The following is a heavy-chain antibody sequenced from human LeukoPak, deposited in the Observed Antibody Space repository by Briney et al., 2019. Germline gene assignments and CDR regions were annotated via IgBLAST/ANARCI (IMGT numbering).Heavy chain of an antibody. Sequence: GGSPRLSCAASKFLFSHFGMHWVRQAPGKGLEWVAVIWSDGSNRYYADSVKGRFTVSRDNSQNMVYLQMNDLRPEDTAVYYCAKDAQRGFDYSNSLEKWGQGTLVTVSS. CDR3: AKDAQRGFDYSNSLEK. CDR1: KFLFSHFG. CDR2: IWSDGSNR. J-gene: IGHJ4*02. V-gene: IGHV3-33*03. D-gene: IGHD4-11*01.